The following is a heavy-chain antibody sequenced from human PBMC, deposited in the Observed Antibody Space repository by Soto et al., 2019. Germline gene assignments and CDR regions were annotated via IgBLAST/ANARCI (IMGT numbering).Heavy chain of an antibody. J-gene: IGHJ4*02. V-gene: IGHV3-30-3*01. CDR2: ISYDGSNK. CDR1: GFTFSSYA. CDR3: ARVEGGYCSSTTCPANY. D-gene: IGHD2-2*01. Sequence: GGSLRLSCAASGFTFSSYAMHWVRQAPGKGLEWVAVISYDGSNKYYADSVKGRFTISRDNSKNTLYLQMNSLRAEDTAVYYCARVEGGYCSSTTCPANYRGQGTLVTVSS.